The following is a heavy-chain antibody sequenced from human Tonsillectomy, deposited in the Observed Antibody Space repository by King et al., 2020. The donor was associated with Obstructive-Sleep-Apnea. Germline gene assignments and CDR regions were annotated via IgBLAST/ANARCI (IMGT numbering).Heavy chain of an antibody. D-gene: IGHD3-3*01. CDR2: ISYDGSNK. Sequence: VQLVESGGGVVQPGRSLRLSCAASGFTFSSYGMHWVRQAPGKGLEWVAVISYDGSNKYYADSVKGRFTISRDNAKNTLYLQMNSLRAEDTAVYYCAKDRDGGGVLRFLRSSYWGQGTLVTVSS. V-gene: IGHV3-30*18. CDR1: GFTFSSYG. CDR3: AKDRDGGGVLRFLRSSY. J-gene: IGHJ4*02.